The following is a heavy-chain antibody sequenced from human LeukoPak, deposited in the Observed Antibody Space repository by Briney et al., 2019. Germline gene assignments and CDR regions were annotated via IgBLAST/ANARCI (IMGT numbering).Heavy chain of an antibody. V-gene: IGHV3-48*02. D-gene: IGHD4-11*01. Sequence: PGGSLRLSCAASGFTFSSYSMNWVRQAPGKTLEWVSYITSSSSTIYYADSVKGLFAISRDNDKNSLYLLMNSLRDEDTAVYYCARAGYGNYFDWGQGTLVTVSS. CDR3: ARAGYGNYFD. CDR2: ITSSSSTI. J-gene: IGHJ4*02. CDR1: GFTFSSYS.